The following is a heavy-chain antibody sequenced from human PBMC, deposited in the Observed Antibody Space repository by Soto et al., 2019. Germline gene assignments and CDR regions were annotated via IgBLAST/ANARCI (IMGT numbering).Heavy chain of an antibody. CDR2: ISYTGNNK. J-gene: IGHJ4*02. CDR1: GFTFSNYA. CDR3: ARGKRVGQLGLTPCDN. D-gene: IGHD1-26*01. Sequence: QVQLVESGGGVVQPGRSLGLSCAASGFTFSNYAMHWVRQAPGKGLEWVAIISYTGNNKFYADSVKGRFTISRDDSKNTVYMQMNSLRIEDTSIYYCARGKRVGQLGLTPCDNWGQGIPVTVSS. V-gene: IGHV3-30-3*01.